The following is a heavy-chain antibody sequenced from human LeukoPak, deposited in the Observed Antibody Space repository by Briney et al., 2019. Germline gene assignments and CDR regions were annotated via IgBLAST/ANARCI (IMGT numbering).Heavy chain of an antibody. CDR1: GGSISGYY. Sequence: SETLSLTCSVSGGSISGYYWSWIRQPAGEGLEWIGRIYTSGSTNYNPSLKSRVTISVDTSKNQFSLKLSSVTAADTAVYYCATDYGSSRFDYWGRGTLVTVSS. J-gene: IGHJ4*02. CDR3: ATDYGSSRFDY. D-gene: IGHD4/OR15-4a*01. CDR2: IYTSGST. V-gene: IGHV4-4*07.